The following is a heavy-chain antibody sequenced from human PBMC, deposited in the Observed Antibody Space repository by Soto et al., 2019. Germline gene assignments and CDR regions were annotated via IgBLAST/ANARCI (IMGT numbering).Heavy chain of an antibody. Sequence: SETLSLTCAVYGGSFSGYYWSWIRQPPGKGLEWIGEINHSGSTNYNPSLKSRVTISVDTSKNQFSLKLSSVTAADTAVYYCARYKDDSSGFFHWGQGTLVTVSS. CDR1: GGSFSGYY. V-gene: IGHV4-34*01. J-gene: IGHJ4*02. CDR2: INHSGST. D-gene: IGHD3-22*01. CDR3: ARYKDDSSGFFH.